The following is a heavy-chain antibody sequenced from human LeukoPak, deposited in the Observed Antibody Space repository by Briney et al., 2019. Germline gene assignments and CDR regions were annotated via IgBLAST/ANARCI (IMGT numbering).Heavy chain of an antibody. CDR1: GYTFTTYW. D-gene: IGHD2-15*01. Sequence: GESLQISCKGSGYTFTTYWIGWVRQMPGKGLEWMGIIYPGDFDTRYSPSFQGQVTISVDKSINTAYLQWRSLKASDTAMYYCARSEGHCSDGACYAQKVIDHWGQGTLVTVSS. CDR3: ARSEGHCSDGACYAQKVIDH. CDR2: IYPGDFDT. V-gene: IGHV5-51*01. J-gene: IGHJ4*02.